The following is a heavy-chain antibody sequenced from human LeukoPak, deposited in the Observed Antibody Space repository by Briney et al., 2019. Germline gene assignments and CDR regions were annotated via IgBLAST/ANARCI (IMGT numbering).Heavy chain of an antibody. D-gene: IGHD3-10*01. CDR2: IYYSGST. CDR1: GGSISSSSYY. CDR3: ARGDTYGSETYAYYYGMDV. V-gene: IGHV4-39*07. J-gene: IGHJ6*02. Sequence: PSETLSLTCTVSGGSISSSSYYWGWIRQPPGKGLEWIGSIYYSGSTYYNPSLKSRVTISVDTSKNQFSLKLSSVTAADTAVYYCARGDTYGSETYAYYYGMDVWGQGTTVTVSS.